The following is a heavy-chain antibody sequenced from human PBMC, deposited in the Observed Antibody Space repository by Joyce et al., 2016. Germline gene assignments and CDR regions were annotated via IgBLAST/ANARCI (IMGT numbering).Heavy chain of an antibody. CDR2: FSYILSK. Sequence: QLQLQESGPGLVKPSETLFLTCNVSVVSVSSNEYYWAWIRQPPGQGLEWIGGFSYILSKYDNLSLKSGFTTCVETSKNQFSLGLVSVTAADTAFYFCARHFGLSKEWLIGFDPWGSGTLVTVSS. CDR3: ARHFGLSKEWLIGFDP. J-gene: IGHJ5*02. CDR1: VVSVSSNEYY. D-gene: IGHD6-19*01. V-gene: IGHV4-39*01.